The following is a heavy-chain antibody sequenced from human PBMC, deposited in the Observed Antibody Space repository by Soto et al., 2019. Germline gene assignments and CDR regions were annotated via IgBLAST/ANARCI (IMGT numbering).Heavy chain of an antibody. V-gene: IGHV3-48*03. J-gene: IGHJ4*02. CDR2: ISSGGGNT. CDR3: ARDRWLRYSGYDWHFDY. CDR1: GFPFSSYE. D-gene: IGHD5-12*01. Sequence: ESGGVLVQPGESLRLSCAASGFPFSSYEMNWVRQAPGKGLEWVAYISSGGGNTYYAESVKGRFTISRDNAKNSVDLQMNSLRAEDTAVYYCARDRWLRYSGYDWHFDYWGQGTLVTVSS.